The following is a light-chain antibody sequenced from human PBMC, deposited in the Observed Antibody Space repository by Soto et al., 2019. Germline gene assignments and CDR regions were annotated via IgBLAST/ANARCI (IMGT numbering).Light chain of an antibody. CDR3: SSYTSSSTWV. Sequence: QSALTQPASVSGSPGQSITISCTGTSIDVGGYNHVSWYQQHPGKAPRLMIYEVTNRPSGVSNRFSGSKSGNTASLTISGLQAEDEADYYCSSYTSSSTWVFGGGTQLTVL. CDR2: EVT. J-gene: IGLJ3*02. V-gene: IGLV2-14*01. CDR1: SIDVGGYNH.